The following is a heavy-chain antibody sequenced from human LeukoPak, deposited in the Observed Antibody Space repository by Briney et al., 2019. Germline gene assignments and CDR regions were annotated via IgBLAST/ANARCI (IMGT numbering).Heavy chain of an antibody. CDR1: GFTFSSYA. Sequence: GGSLGLSCAASGFTFSSYAVSWVRQAPGKGLEWVSSIPRNGGSTYYADSVKGRFTISRDNSKNTLYVQMNSLRVDDTAVYYCAKAPRFGDHAAEYFYYYMDVWGKGTTVTVSS. V-gene: IGHV3-23*01. D-gene: IGHD3-16*01. CDR3: AKAPRFGDHAAEYFYYYMDV. CDR2: IPRNGGST. J-gene: IGHJ6*03.